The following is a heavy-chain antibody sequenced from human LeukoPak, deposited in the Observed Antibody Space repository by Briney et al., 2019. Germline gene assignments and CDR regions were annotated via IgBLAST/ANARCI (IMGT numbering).Heavy chain of an antibody. Sequence: GGSLRLSCAASGFTFSSYGMHWVRQAPGKGLEWVAFIRYDGSNKYYADSVKGRFTISRDNSKNTLYLQMNSLKTEDTAVYYCTTEAVSACQSSSWYLDCSTDAFDIWGQGTMVTVSS. D-gene: IGHD6-13*01. CDR2: IRYDGSNK. V-gene: IGHV3-30*02. CDR1: GFTFSSYG. J-gene: IGHJ3*02. CDR3: TTEAVSACQSSSWYLDCSTDAFDI.